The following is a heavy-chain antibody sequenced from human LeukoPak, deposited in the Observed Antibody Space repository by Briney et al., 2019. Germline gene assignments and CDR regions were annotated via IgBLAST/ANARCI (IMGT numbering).Heavy chain of an antibody. CDR3: ATSSGVYYYYRGLDV. Sequence: SETLSLTCTVDGESFSGYYWRWIRQSPGKGVEWIGEIYQSGRTTYHACLERRVTISEDKSKDQFSLTLTSVTAADTGVYYCATSSGVYYYYRGLDVWGQGTTVTVSS. D-gene: IGHD6-25*01. CDR2: IYQSGRT. V-gene: IGHV4-34*01. CDR1: GESFSGYY. J-gene: IGHJ6*02.